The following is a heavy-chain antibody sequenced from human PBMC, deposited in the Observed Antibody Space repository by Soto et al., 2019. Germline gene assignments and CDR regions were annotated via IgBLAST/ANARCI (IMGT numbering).Heavy chain of an antibody. CDR2: IYHSGST. CDR3: ARVPGP. CDR1: GGSISSSSYY. Sequence: PSETLSLTCTVSGGSISSSSYYWGWIRQPPGKGLEWIGYIYHSGSTYYNPSLKSRATISVDRSKNQFSLKLSSVTAADTAVYYCARVPGPSGQGSLVTVSS. J-gene: IGHJ5*02. D-gene: IGHD3-10*01. V-gene: IGHV4-39*07.